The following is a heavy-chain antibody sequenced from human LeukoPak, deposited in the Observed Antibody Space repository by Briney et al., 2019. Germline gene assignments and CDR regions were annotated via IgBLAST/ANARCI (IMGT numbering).Heavy chain of an antibody. V-gene: IGHV4-59*01. Sequence: SETLSLTCAVYDGSFSGYYWSWIRQPPGKGLEWIGYIYYSGSTNYNPSLKGRVTISVDTSKNQFSLKLSSVTAADTAVYYCASGAGYCSGGSCYLGWFDPWGQGTLVTVSS. D-gene: IGHD2-15*01. CDR1: DGSFSGYY. CDR3: ASGAGYCSGGSCYLGWFDP. CDR2: IYYSGST. J-gene: IGHJ5*02.